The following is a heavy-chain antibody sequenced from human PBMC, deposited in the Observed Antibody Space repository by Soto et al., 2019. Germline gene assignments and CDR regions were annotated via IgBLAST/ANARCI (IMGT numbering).Heavy chain of an antibody. CDR1: GFTFSSYG. Sequence: GGSLRLSCAASGFTFSSYGMHWVRQAPGKGLEWVAVIWYDGSNKYYADSVKGRFTISRDNSKNTLYLQMNSLRAEDTAVYYCARLLAAAAGTRLQVDYWGQGTLVTVSS. V-gene: IGHV3-33*01. CDR2: IWYDGSNK. CDR3: ARLLAAAAGTRLQVDY. J-gene: IGHJ4*02. D-gene: IGHD6-13*01.